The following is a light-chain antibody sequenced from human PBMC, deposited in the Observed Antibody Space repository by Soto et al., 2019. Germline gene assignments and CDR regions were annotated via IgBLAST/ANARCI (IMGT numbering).Light chain of an antibody. J-gene: IGKJ5*01. CDR3: QRHGISPRPP. CDR2: GAS. CDR1: QNIGTY. Sequence: GLTKKKDTLSLSPGERATLSCRASQNIGTYLAWYQHKPGQAPSVLIFGASTRANGVPDRFSGSGSGTDFTLTISRLDPANLPVYYGQRHGISPRPPFG. V-gene: IGKV3-20*01.